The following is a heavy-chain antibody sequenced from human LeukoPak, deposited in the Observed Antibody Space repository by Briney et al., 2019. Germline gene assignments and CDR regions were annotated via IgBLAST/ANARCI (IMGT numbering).Heavy chain of an antibody. CDR1: GFTFSNAW. V-gene: IGHV3-15*01. Sequence: GGSLRLSCATSGFTFSNAWMSWVRQAPGKGLEWVGRIKSKTDGGTTDYAAPVKGRFTISRDDSKNTLYLQMNSLKTEDTAVYYCTQGPDYYYGSGSYYTANAFDIWGKGKMSPSLQ. CDR3: TQGPDYYYGSGSYYTANAFDI. D-gene: IGHD3-10*01. CDR2: IKSKTDGGTT. J-gene: IGHJ3*02.